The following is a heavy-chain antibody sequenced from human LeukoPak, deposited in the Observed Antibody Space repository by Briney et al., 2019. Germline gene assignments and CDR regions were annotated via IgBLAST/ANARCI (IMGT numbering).Heavy chain of an antibody. V-gene: IGHV3-23*01. CDR3: AKDQEQWLEPYYFDY. J-gene: IGHJ4*02. CDR2: ISGSGGST. D-gene: IGHD6-19*01. CDR1: GLTFSSYA. Sequence: GGSLRLSCAASGLTFSSYAMSWVRQAPGKGLDWVSAISGSGGSTYYADSVKGRFTISRDNSKNTLYLQMNSLRAEDTAVYYCAKDQEQWLEPYYFDYWGQGTLVTVSS.